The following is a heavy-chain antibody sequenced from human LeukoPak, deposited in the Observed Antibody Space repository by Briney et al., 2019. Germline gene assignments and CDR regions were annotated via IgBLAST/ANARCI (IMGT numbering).Heavy chain of an antibody. CDR1: GFTFSSYD. J-gene: IGHJ4*02. CDR2: ISGSGGST. CDR3: ATYRQVLLPFES. D-gene: IGHD5-18*01. Sequence: GGSLRLSCAASGFTFSSYDMSWVRQAPGKGLEWVSGISGSGGSTYYADSVKGRFTISRDNSKSTLSLQMNSLRAEDTAIYYCATYRQVLLPFESWGQGTLVTVSS. V-gene: IGHV3-23*01.